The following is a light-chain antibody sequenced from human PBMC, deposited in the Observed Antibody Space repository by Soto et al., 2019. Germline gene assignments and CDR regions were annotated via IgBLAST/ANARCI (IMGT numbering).Light chain of an antibody. V-gene: IGKV3-20*01. CDR2: GAS. J-gene: IGKJ1*01. Sequence: EVVLTQSPGTLALSRGERATLSCRASQSVSSSYLAWYQHRTGQAPRLLIFGASSRATGITDRFSGTGSGTDFTRTISRLEPEDFGVYYCQQYGNSPWTFGQGTKVEIK. CDR1: QSVSSSY. CDR3: QQYGNSPWT.